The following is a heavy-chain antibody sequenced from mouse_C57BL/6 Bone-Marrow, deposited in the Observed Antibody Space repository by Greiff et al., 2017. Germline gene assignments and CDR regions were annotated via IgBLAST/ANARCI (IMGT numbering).Heavy chain of an antibody. Sequence: QVQLQQPGAELVKPGASVKLSCKASGYTFTSYWMHWVKQRPGRGLAWIGRIDPNSGGTTSNEKFKSQSTLPVANPYRPAYMQLSSLKSEGSAVYYSARGRFYYYGSSPFAYWGQGTLVTVSA. D-gene: IGHD1-1*01. J-gene: IGHJ3*01. CDR2: IDPNSGGT. CDR1: GYTFTSYW. V-gene: IGHV1-72*01. CDR3: ARGRFYYYGSSPFAY.